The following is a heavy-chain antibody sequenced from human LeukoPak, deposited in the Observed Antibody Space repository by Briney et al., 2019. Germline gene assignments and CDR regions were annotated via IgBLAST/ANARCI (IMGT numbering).Heavy chain of an antibody. J-gene: IGHJ6*02. CDR3: ARGFGVEYCSGGSCYSGPPYYYGMDV. CDR2: INHSGST. D-gene: IGHD2-15*01. Sequence: PSETLSLTCAVYGGSFSGYYWSWIRQPPGKGLEWLGEINHSGSTNYNPSLKSRVTISVDTSKNQFSLKLSSVTAADTAVYYCARGFGVEYCSGGSCYSGPPYYYGMDVWGQGTTVTVSS. CDR1: GGSFSGYY. V-gene: IGHV4-34*01.